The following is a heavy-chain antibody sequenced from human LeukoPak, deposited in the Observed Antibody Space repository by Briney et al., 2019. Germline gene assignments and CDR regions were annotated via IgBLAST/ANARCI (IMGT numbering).Heavy chain of an antibody. Sequence: GASVKVSCKASGYTFTGHYIHWVRQAPGQGLELMGRINPNSGDTNYAQKFQGRVAVTRDTSISTAYMELTRLTYDDTAVYYCARARVSVSPSSDYWGQGTLVTVSS. J-gene: IGHJ4*02. CDR3: ARARVSVSPSSDY. D-gene: IGHD6-6*01. V-gene: IGHV1-2*06. CDR2: INPNSGDT. CDR1: GYTFTGHY.